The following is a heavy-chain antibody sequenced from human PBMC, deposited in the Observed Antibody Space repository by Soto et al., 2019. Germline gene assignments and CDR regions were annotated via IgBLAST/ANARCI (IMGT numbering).Heavy chain of an antibody. CDR1: GYTFTDYY. V-gene: IGHV1-2*02. D-gene: IGHD6-25*01. CDR3: GRGPSGGGAPYYCVY. CDR2: INPYTGET. J-gene: IGHJ4*02. Sequence: QVQLVQSGGEVKKPGASVKVSCKASGYTFTDYYMPWVRQTPGQVFEWMGWINPYTGETAYAQNFQGRITMTRGTSMRTAFMALGSLSADGTAIYFCGRGPSGGGAPYYCVYWGQGALVTVSS.